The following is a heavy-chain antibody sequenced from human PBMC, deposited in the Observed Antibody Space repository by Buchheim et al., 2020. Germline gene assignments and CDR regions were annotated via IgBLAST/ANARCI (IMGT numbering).Heavy chain of an antibody. V-gene: IGHV4-4*02. CDR3: AGRFLEWLSVPTFDY. J-gene: IGHJ4*02. D-gene: IGHD3-3*01. CDR2: IYHSGST. CDR1: GGSISSSNW. Sequence: QVQLQESGPGLVKPSGTLSLTCAVSGGSISSSNWGSWVRQPPGKGLEWIGEIYHSGSTNYNPSLKGRVPISVDKSKNQFSLKLSSVTAADMAVYYCAGRFLEWLSVPTFDYWGQGTL.